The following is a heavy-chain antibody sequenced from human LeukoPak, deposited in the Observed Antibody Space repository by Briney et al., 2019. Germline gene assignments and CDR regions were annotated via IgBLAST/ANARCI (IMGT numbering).Heavy chain of an antibody. V-gene: IGHV1-2*02. Sequence: GASVKVSCKASGYTFTGYYMHWVRQAPGQGLEWMGWINPNSGGTNYAQKFQGRVTMTRDTSISTAYMELSRLRSDDTAVYYCAGGGGYSYYYYYYMDVWGKGTTVTISS. CDR2: INPNSGGT. CDR1: GYTFTGYY. CDR3: AGGGGYSYYYYYYMDV. D-gene: IGHD5-18*01. J-gene: IGHJ6*03.